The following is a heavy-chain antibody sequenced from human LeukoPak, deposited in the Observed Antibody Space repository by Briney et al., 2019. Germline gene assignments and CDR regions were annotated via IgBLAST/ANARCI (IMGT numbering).Heavy chain of an antibody. V-gene: IGHV4-34*01. CDR2: INHSGST. Sequence: SETLSLTCAVYGGTFSGYYWSWIRQPPGKGLEWIGEINHSGSTNYNPSLKSRVTISVDTSKNQFSLKLSSVTAADTAVYYCARAVTHSSSWYDYWGQGTLVTVSS. CDR1: GGTFSGYY. CDR3: ARAVTHSSSWYDY. D-gene: IGHD6-13*01. J-gene: IGHJ4*02.